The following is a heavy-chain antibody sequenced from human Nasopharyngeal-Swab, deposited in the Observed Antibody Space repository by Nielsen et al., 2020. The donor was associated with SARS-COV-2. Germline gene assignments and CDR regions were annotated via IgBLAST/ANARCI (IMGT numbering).Heavy chain of an antibody. Sequence: GESLKISCAASEFTFDNYGMHWVRQAPGKGLEWVAVIWYDGSNKYYADSVKGRFTISRDNSKNTLYLQMNSLRAEDTAVYYCAREGGGHDSFDYWGQGTLVTVSS. V-gene: IGHV3-33*01. J-gene: IGHJ4*02. CDR2: IWYDGSNK. D-gene: IGHD3-3*01. CDR3: AREGGGHDSFDY. CDR1: EFTFDNYG.